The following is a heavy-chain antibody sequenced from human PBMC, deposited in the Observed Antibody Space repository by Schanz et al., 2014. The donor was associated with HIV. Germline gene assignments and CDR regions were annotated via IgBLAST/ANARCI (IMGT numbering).Heavy chain of an antibody. V-gene: IGHV3-33*08. Sequence: QVQLVESGGGVVQPGRSLRLSCAASEFIFSSYAMHWVRQAPGKGLEWVAVIWYDGTNEYYADSVKGRFTISRDNSRKTLYLQMNSLRAEDTAVYYCARSPSYGMDVWGQGTTVTVSS. J-gene: IGHJ6*02. CDR3: ARSPSYGMDV. CDR1: EFIFSSYA. CDR2: IWYDGTNE.